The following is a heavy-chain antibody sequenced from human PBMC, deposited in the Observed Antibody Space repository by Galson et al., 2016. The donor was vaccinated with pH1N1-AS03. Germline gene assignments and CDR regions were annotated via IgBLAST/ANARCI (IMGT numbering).Heavy chain of an antibody. CDR3: TQGDGGGTDDE. J-gene: IGHJ4*02. Sequence: SLRLSCAASAFPLRNYTLRWVRQAPGKGLEWVSTLGSGGDTHYSDSAKGRFTISRDKSTNTMYLQMNSLRAEDTAIYYCTQGDGGGTDDEWGQRTQVTVSS. CDR2: LGSGGDT. D-gene: IGHD1-1*01. CDR1: AFPLRNYT. V-gene: IGHV3-23*01.